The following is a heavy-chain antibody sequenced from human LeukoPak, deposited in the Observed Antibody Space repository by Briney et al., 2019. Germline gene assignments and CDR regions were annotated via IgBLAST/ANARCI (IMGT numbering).Heavy chain of an antibody. CDR2: ISGSGGST. CDR1: GFTFSSYA. J-gene: IGHJ4*02. Sequence: PGGSLRLSCAASGFTFSSYAMSWVRQAPGKGLEWVSTISGSGGSTYYADSVKGRFTISRDNSKNTRYLQMNSLGAEDTAVYYCAKDQDSSGYPTKFDYWGQGTLVTVSS. V-gene: IGHV3-23*01. CDR3: AKDQDSSGYPTKFDY. D-gene: IGHD6-19*01.